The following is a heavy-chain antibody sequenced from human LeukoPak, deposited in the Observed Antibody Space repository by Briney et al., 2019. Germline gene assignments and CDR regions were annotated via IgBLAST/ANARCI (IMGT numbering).Heavy chain of an antibody. CDR2: IRSKPYGGTT. CDR3: SRTRISGIDGFDI. Sequence: GGSLRLSCTASGVTFSDYGVNWFRQAPGKGLEWVAFIRSKPYGGTTEYAASVKGRFSISRDDSTSIVYLQMNSLKTEDTALYYCSRTRISGIDGFDIWGQGTMVTVSS. V-gene: IGHV3-49*03. D-gene: IGHD2-15*01. J-gene: IGHJ3*02. CDR1: GVTFSDYG.